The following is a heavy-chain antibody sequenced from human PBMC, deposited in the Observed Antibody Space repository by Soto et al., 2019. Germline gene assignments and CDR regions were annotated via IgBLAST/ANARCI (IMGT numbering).Heavy chain of an antibody. J-gene: IGHJ5*01. D-gene: IGHD6-19*01. CDR3: VRDMYSSDYFVKWFES. Sequence: QVRLVESGGGVVQPGRSLRLSCTASGFSFSSYAMYWFRQPPGKGLEWVAVISHDGINKHYADSVKGRVTVSRDNSNLSLDLQRNSLGGEDTAMYYCVRDMYSSDYFVKWFESWGQGTLVTVSS. V-gene: IGHV3-30-3*01. CDR2: ISHDGINK. CDR1: GFSFSSYA.